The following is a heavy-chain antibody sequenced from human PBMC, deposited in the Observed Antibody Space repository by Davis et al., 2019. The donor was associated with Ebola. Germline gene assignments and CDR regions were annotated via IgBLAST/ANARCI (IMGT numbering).Heavy chain of an antibody. D-gene: IGHD2-2*01. V-gene: IGHV3-30-3*01. Sequence: GESLKTSCAASGFTFSSYAMHWGRQAPGKGLEWVAVIAYYGNNKYYADSVKGRFTISRDNSKNTLYLQMNSLRAEDTAVYYGARVASAVGYWGQGTLVTVSS. CDR2: IAYYGNNK. J-gene: IGHJ4*02. CDR1: GFTFSSYA. CDR3: ARVASAVGY.